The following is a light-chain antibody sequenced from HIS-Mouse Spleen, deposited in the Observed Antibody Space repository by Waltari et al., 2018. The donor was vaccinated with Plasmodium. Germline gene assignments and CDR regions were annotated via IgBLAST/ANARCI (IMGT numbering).Light chain of an antibody. CDR1: QSVSSN. V-gene: IGKV3-15*01. CDR3: QQYNNWSFT. CDR2: GAS. J-gene: IGKJ3*01. Sequence: EIVTTQSPATLSVSPGERATLSCRASQSVSSNLAWYQQKPGQAPRLLIYGASTRATVIPARFSGSGSGTEFTLTISSLQSEDFAVYYCQQYNNWSFTFGPGTKVDIK.